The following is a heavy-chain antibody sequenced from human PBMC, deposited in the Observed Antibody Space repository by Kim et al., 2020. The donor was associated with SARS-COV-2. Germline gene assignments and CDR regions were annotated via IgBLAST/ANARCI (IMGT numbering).Heavy chain of an antibody. V-gene: IGHV1-69*01. CDR3: ARDNYDYIWGSYRNFDY. Sequence: KFPGRVPLTADESTSTAYMELSSLRSEDTAVYYCARDNYDYIWGSYRNFDYWGQGTLVTVSS. D-gene: IGHD3-16*02. J-gene: IGHJ4*02.